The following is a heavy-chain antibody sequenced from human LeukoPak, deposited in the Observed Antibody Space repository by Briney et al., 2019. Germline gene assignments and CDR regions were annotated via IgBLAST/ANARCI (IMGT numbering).Heavy chain of an antibody. D-gene: IGHD6-19*01. CDR2: IYSGGST. J-gene: IGHJ6*02. CDR3: ARDPGIAVAGTRPRYYYYYGMDV. CDR1: GFTVSSNY. V-gene: IGHV3-53*04. Sequence: GGSLRLSCAASGFTVSSNYMSWVRQAPGKGLEWVSVIYSGGSTYYADSVKGRFTISRHNSKNTLYLQMNSLRAEDTAVYYCARDPGIAVAGTRPRYYYYYGMDVWGQGTTVTVPS.